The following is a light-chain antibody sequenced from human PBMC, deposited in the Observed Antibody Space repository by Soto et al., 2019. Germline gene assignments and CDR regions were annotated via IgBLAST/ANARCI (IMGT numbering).Light chain of an antibody. J-gene: IGKJ1*01. Sequence: EIVLTQSPGTLSLSPGERATLSCRASQSVSNSYIAWYQRKPGQAPRLLIYGASSMATGIPDRFSGSGSGTDFTLTISRLEPEDFAVYYCQQYGSSPWTFGQGTKVEIK. CDR2: GAS. CDR1: QSVSNSY. CDR3: QQYGSSPWT. V-gene: IGKV3-20*01.